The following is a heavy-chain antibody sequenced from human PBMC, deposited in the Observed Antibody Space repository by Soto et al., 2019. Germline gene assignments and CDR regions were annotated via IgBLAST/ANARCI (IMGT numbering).Heavy chain of an antibody. CDR2: IIPIFGTA. D-gene: IGHD1-26*01. CDR1: GGTFSSYA. V-gene: IGHV1-69*13. Sequence: ASLQGSCNASGGTFSSYAISWVRQAPGQGLEWMGGIIPIFGTANYAQNFQGRVTITADESTSIAYMELSSLRSEDTAVYYCARSLVRGGSSSMALNYFDYWGQGTLVTVSS. J-gene: IGHJ4*02. CDR3: ARSLVRGGSSSMALNYFDY.